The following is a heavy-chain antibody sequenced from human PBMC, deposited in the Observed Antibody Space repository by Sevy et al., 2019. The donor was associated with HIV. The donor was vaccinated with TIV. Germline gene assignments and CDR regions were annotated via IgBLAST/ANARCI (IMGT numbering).Heavy chain of an antibody. Sequence: GGSLRLSCAASGFTVSGNYMSWVRQAPGKGLEWDSLIDSAGGTYYTDSVKGRFTISRDNSKNTLSLQMNSLSAADAAIYYCTRDERGVDYWGQGTLVTVSS. CDR1: GFTVSGNY. D-gene: IGHD3-16*01. CDR2: IDSAGGT. CDR3: TRDERGVDY. V-gene: IGHV3-66*01. J-gene: IGHJ4*02.